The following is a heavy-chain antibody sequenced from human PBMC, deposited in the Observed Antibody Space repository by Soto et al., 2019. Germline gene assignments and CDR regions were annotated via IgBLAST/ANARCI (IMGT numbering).Heavy chain of an antibody. CDR2: IYDSGST. CDR3: ARGTSTGTMSY. Sequence: SETLSLTCTVSGGSISSSYWSWIRQPPGKGLEWIGYIYDSGSTYYNSSLKSRVTMSVDTSKNQFSLKLSSVTAADTAVYYCARGTSTGTMSYWGQGTLVTVSS. V-gene: IGHV4-59*12. J-gene: IGHJ4*02. CDR1: GGSISSSY. D-gene: IGHD1-1*01.